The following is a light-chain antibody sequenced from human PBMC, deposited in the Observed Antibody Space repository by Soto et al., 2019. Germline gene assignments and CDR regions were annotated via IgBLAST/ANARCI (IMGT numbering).Light chain of an antibody. J-gene: IGKJ4*01. CDR3: QQYNHWPPLT. CDR2: GAP. V-gene: IGKV3-15*01. CDR1: QSVGRN. Sequence: EIVMTQSPATLSVSPGERATLSCRASQSVGRNLAWYQQKPGQAPRLLIYGAPTRATGIPARFSGSGSGTEFTLTISSLQSEDFAIYSCQQYNHWPPLTFGRGNKVEIK.